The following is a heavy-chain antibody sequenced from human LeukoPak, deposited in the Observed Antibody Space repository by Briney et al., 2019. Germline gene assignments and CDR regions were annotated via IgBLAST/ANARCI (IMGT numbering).Heavy chain of an antibody. CDR2: IYHSGST. J-gene: IGHJ4*02. D-gene: IGHD3-22*01. CDR3: ARDRVAYDSSGCYFEYFDY. Sequence: PSETLSLTCTVSGGSISSYYWSWIRQPPGKGLEWIGYIYHSGSTNYNPSLKSRVTISVDTSKNQFSLKLSSVTAADTAVYYCARDRVAYDSSGCYFEYFDYWGQGTLVTVSS. V-gene: IGHV4-59*01. CDR1: GGSISSYY.